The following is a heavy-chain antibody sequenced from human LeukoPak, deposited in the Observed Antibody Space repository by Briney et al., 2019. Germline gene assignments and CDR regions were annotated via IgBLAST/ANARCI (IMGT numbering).Heavy chain of an antibody. CDR1: GGSISSYY. Sequence: PSETLSLTCTVSGGSISSYYWSWIRQPAGKGLEWIGRIYTSGSTNYNPSLKSRVTISVDTSKNQFSLKLSSVTAADTAVYYCARVKPGNYGSGSYYNADWYFDLWGRGTLVTVSS. D-gene: IGHD3-10*01. CDR3: ARVKPGNYGSGSYYNADWYFDL. CDR2: IYTSGST. V-gene: IGHV4-4*07. J-gene: IGHJ2*01.